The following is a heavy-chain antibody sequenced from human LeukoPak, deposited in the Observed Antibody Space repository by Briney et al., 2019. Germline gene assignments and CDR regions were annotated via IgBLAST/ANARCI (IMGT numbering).Heavy chain of an antibody. Sequence: GESLQISCQGSGFSFTSYWIGWVRQLPGKGLEGVGIIYPGDSDTRYSPSFQGQVTISADKSISTAYLQWSSLKASDTAMYYCARSGGSSGWYFDWYFDLWGRGTLVTVSS. J-gene: IGHJ2*01. V-gene: IGHV5-51*01. D-gene: IGHD6-19*01. CDR3: ARSGGSSGWYFDWYFDL. CDR1: GFSFTSYW. CDR2: IYPGDSDT.